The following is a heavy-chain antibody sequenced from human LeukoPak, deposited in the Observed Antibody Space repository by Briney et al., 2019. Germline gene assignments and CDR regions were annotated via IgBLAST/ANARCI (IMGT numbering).Heavy chain of an antibody. J-gene: IGHJ4*02. Sequence: ASVKVSCKASGYTFTSYYMHWVRQAPGQGLEWMGIINPSGGSTSYAQKFQGRVTMTRDTSTSTAYMELRSLRSDDTAVYYCARDQFDGYYYDSSGYYYFDYWGQGTLVTVSS. V-gene: IGHV1-46*01. D-gene: IGHD3-22*01. CDR1: GYTFTSYY. CDR2: INPSGGST. CDR3: ARDQFDGYYYDSSGYYYFDY.